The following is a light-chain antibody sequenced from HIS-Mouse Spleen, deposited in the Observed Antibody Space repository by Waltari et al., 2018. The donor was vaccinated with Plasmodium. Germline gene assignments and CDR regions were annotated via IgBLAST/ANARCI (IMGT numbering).Light chain of an antibody. Sequence: DIVMTQSPDSLAVSLGERATINCKSSQSVLYSSNNKNYLAWYQQKPGQPPKLLIYWASTRESGVPDRFSGSGSGTDFTLTISGTQAMDEADYYCQAWDSSTGVFGTGT. V-gene: IGKV4-1*01. J-gene: IGKJ3*01. CDR3: QAWDSSTGV. CDR2: WAS. CDR1: QSVLYSSNNKNY.